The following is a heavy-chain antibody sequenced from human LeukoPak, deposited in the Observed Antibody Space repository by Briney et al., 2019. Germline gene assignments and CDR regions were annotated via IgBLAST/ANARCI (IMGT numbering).Heavy chain of an antibody. V-gene: IGHV3-23*01. CDR3: ASHGSGSYYVDY. CDR2: ISGSGGST. CDR1: GFTFSSYA. D-gene: IGHD3-10*01. Sequence: GALRLSCAASGFTFSSYAMSWVRQAPGKGLEWVSAISGSGGSTYYADSVKGRFTISRDDSKNTLYLQMNSLRAEDTAVYYCASHGSGSYYVDYWGQGTLVTVSS. J-gene: IGHJ4*02.